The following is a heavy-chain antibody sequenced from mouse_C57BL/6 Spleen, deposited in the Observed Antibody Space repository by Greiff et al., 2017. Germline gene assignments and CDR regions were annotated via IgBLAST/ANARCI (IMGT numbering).Heavy chain of an antibody. J-gene: IGHJ2*01. Sequence: EVKLVESGGDLVKPGGSLKLSCAASGFTFSSYGMSWVRQTPDKRLEWVATISSGGSYTYYQDSVKGRFTISRDNAKNTLYLQMSSLKSEDTAMYYCASNGTRNFDYWGQGTTLTVSS. CDR1: GFTFSSYG. CDR2: ISSGGSYT. CDR3: ASNGTRNFDY. V-gene: IGHV5-6*01. D-gene: IGHD4-1*02.